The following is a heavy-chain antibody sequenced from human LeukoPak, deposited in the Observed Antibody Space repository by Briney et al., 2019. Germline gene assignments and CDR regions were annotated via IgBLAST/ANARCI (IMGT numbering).Heavy chain of an antibody. Sequence: SETLSLTCTVSGGSISSGSYYWSWLRQPAGTGLEWIGRIYTSGSTNYNPSLKSRVTISVDTSKNQFSLKLSSVTAADTAVYYCARVVVVPAAFDAFDIWGQGTMVTVSS. CDR1: GGSISSGSYY. CDR2: IYTSGST. CDR3: ARVVVVPAAFDAFDI. D-gene: IGHD2-2*01. J-gene: IGHJ3*02. V-gene: IGHV4-61*02.